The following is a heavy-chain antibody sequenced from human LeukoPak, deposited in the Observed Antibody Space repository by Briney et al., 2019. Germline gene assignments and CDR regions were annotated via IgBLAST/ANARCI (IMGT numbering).Heavy chain of an antibody. CDR3: TPG. J-gene: IGHJ4*02. CDR2: VTTDGSTT. Sequence: PGGSLRLSCAVSGFTFSNYWMHWVRQAPGKGLVWVSRVTTDGSTTYYAGAVKGRFTISRDNAKNTLYLQMSSLRADDTAVYYCTPGGGQGTLVSVSS. D-gene: IGHD3-10*01. CDR1: GFTFSNYW. V-gene: IGHV3-74*01.